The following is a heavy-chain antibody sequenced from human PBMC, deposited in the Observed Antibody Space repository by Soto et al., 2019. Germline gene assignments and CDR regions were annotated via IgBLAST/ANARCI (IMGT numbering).Heavy chain of an antibody. CDR3: ASPFRGKLSGFDY. J-gene: IGHJ4*02. Sequence: SETLSLTCTVSGGSISSSSYYWGWIRQPPGKGLEWIGSIYYSGSTYYNPSLKSRVTISVDTSKNQFSLKLSSVTAADTAVYYCASPFRGKLSGFDYWGQGTLVTVSS. V-gene: IGHV4-39*01. D-gene: IGHD3-16*02. CDR2: IYYSGST. CDR1: GGSISSSSYY.